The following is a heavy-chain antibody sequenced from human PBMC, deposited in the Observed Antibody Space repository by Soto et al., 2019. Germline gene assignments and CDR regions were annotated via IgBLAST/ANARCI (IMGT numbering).Heavy chain of an antibody. CDR1: GFSFSNAW. V-gene: IGHV3-15*07. Sequence: EGQLVESGGGLVKPGESLRLSCAASGFSFSNAWMNWARQAPGKGLEWVGRIRSKSDGGTTDYAAPVRGRFTISRDDSKNTLYLQMNSLKTEDTAVYYCTDGMDVWGQGTPVTVSS. J-gene: IGHJ6*02. CDR3: TDGMDV. CDR2: IRSKSDGGTT.